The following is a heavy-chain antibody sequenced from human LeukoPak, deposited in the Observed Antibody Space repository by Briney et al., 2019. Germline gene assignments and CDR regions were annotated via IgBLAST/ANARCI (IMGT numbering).Heavy chain of an antibody. J-gene: IGHJ4*02. CDR1: GFYFGSYA. CDR2: ISYDGRET. CDR3: AKEDHNWNFVDY. D-gene: IGHD1-7*01. Sequence: PGGSLRLSCVASGFYFGSYAMHWVRQAPGKGLDWVTVISYDGRETSYADSVKGRFTISRDNSKNTLYLQMNSLRVEDTAVYYCAKEDHNWNFVDYWGQGTLVTVSS. V-gene: IGHV3-30*04.